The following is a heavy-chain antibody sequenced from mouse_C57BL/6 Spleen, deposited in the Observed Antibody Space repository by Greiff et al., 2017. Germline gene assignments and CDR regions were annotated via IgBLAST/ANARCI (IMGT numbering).Heavy chain of an antibody. CDR2: INPNNGGT. Sequence: VQLQRSGPELVKPGASVKMSCKASGYTFTDYNMHWVKQSHGKSLEWIGYINPNNGGTSYNQKFKGKATLTVNKSSSTAYMELRSLTSEDSAVYYCARDDGYSAWFAYWGQGTLVTVSA. CDR3: ARDDGYSAWFAY. CDR1: GYTFTDYN. D-gene: IGHD2-3*01. J-gene: IGHJ3*01. V-gene: IGHV1-22*01.